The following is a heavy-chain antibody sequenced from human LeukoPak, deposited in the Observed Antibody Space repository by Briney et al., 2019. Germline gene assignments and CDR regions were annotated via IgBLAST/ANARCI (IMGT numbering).Heavy chain of an antibody. D-gene: IGHD3-10*01. CDR1: SGSISTSNYY. CDR3: ARDPLGGFGELSNDY. CDR2: IFYSGST. Sequence: SETLSLTCTVSSGSISTSNYYWGWVRQPPGRALEWIGNIFYSGSTYYSPSLKSRVTISLDTSRNQFSLKLNSVTAADTAVYYCARDPLGGFGELSNDYWGQGTLVTVSS. V-gene: IGHV4-39*07. J-gene: IGHJ4*02.